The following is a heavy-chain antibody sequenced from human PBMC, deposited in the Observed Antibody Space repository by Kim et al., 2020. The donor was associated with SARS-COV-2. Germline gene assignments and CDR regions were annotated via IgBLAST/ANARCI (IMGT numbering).Heavy chain of an antibody. CDR2: MSGDGKIT. D-gene: IGHD6-6*01. Sequence: GGSLRLSCAASGFTLSRYWMHWVRQVSGKGLVWVSRMSGDGKITTYADSVRGRFTISRDNAKNTVSLQMTNLRVDDTAVYFCVRVLTSSFSQFFYGMDVWGQGTTVTVSS. J-gene: IGHJ6*02. V-gene: IGHV3-74*03. CDR3: VRVLTSSFSQFFYGMDV. CDR1: GFTLSRYW.